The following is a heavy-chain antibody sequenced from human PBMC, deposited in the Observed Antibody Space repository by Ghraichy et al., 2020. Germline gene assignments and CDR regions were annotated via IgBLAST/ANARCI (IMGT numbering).Heavy chain of an antibody. Sequence: SQTRSLTCNVYGGSLRSYYWSWIRQPPGKGLEWIGTIYYSGSTNYSPSLKSRVTMSVDTSKNQFSLKLSSVGAADTALYYCARWNYHGNNGYKRFDYWGQGTLVTVSS. CDR1: GGSLRSYY. V-gene: IGHV4-59*01. J-gene: IGHJ4*02. CDR2: IYYSGST. D-gene: IGHD3-22*01. CDR3: ARWNYHGNNGYKRFDY.